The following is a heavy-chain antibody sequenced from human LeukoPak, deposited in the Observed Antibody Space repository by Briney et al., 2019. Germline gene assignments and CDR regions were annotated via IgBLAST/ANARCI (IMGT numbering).Heavy chain of an antibody. CDR3: ATSEGANYVYGMDV. J-gene: IGHJ6*02. CDR2: INHSGST. Sequence: SETLSLTCAVYGGSFSGYYWSWIRQPPGKGLEWIGEINHSGSTNYNPSLKSRVTISVDTSKNQFSLKLSSVTAADTAVYCCATSEGANYVYGMDVWGQGTTVTVSS. CDR1: GGSFSGYY. V-gene: IGHV4-34*01.